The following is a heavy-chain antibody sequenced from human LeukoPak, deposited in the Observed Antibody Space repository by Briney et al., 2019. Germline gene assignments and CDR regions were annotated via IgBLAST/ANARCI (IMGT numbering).Heavy chain of an antibody. J-gene: IGHJ5*02. CDR3: ARENSGYSKWFDP. CDR1: GGTFSSYA. CDR2: INPNSGGT. V-gene: IGHV1-2*04. D-gene: IGHD3-22*01. Sequence: ASVKVSCKASGGTFSSYAISWVRQAPGQGLEWMGWINPNSGGTNYAQKFQGWVTMTRDTSISTAYMELSRLRSEDTAVYYCARENSGYSKWFDPWGQGTLVTVSS.